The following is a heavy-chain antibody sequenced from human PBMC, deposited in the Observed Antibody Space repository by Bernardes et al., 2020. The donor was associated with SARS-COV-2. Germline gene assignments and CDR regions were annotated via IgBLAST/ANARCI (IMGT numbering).Heavy chain of an antibody. J-gene: IGHJ4*02. V-gene: IGHV3-30*03. Sequence: AGSLRLSCSASGFTFAASYLHWVRQAPGKGLEWVALTSNGVLDIDYSYTVKGRFTVSRDTSKKTVFLQMSSLNPEDTAVYYCATHDRTAYYYGGWGQGSRVTVSS. CDR2: TSNGVLDI. D-gene: IGHD3-16*01. CDR3: ATHDRTAYYYGG. CDR1: GFTFAASY.